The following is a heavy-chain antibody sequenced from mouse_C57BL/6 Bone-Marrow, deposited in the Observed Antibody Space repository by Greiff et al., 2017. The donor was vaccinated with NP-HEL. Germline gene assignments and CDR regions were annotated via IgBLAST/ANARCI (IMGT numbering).Heavy chain of an antibody. D-gene: IGHD2-1*01. J-gene: IGHJ1*03. CDR2: IYPRSGNT. V-gene: IGHV1-81*01. Sequence: VQLQQSGAELARPGASVKLSCKASGYTFTSYGISWVKQRTGQGLEWIGEIYPRSGNTYYNEKFKGKATLTADKSSSTAYMELRSLTSEDSAVYFCARGVIYYGNFYWYFDVWGTGTTVTVSS. CDR1: GYTFTSYG. CDR3: ARGVIYYGNFYWYFDV.